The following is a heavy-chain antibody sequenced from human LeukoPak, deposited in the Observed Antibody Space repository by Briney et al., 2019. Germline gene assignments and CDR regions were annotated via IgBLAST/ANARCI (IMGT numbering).Heavy chain of an antibody. CDR1: GYSFTSYW. CDR3: ARQKDYDIYAFDI. Sequence: GESLKISCKGSGYSFTSYWIGWVRQMPGKGLEWMGIIYPGDSDTRYSPSFQGQVTISADTSTRTAYLQWSSLKASDTAMYYCARQKDYDIYAFDIWGQGTMVTVSS. D-gene: IGHD3-9*01. V-gene: IGHV5-51*01. CDR2: IYPGDSDT. J-gene: IGHJ3*02.